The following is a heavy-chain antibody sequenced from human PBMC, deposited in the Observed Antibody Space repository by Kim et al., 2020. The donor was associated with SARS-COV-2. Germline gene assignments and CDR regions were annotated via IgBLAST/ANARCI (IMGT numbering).Heavy chain of an antibody. D-gene: IGHD1-26*01. J-gene: IGHJ4*02. V-gene: IGHV4-39*01. Sequence: YHPSLKSRVTISVDTSKNQFSLKLSSVTAADTAVYYCARLPLIREMGDDYWGQGTLVTVSS. CDR3: ARLPLIREMGDDY.